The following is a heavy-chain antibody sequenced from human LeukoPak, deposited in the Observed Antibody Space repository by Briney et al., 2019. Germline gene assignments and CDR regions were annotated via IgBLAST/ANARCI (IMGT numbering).Heavy chain of an antibody. CDR1: DDSISDYY. V-gene: IGHV4-59*01. D-gene: IGHD3-16*01. CDR3: TRGAGWLIDY. J-gene: IGHJ4*02. Sequence: SETLSLTCTVSDDSISDYYRGWIRQPPGKGLEWIGYFHNSGTSTYNPSLKSRVTISADTSKNQFSLKLNALTTADTAVYYCTRGAGWLIDYWGQGILVTVSS. CDR2: FHNSGTS.